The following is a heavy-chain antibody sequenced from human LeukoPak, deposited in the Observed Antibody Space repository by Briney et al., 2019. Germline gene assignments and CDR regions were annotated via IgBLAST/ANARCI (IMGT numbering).Heavy chain of an antibody. CDR3: VIGVGWQPDY. CDR1: GDSVTGYY. CDR2: IYKIGTT. J-gene: IGHJ4*02. Sequence: SETLSLTCTVFGDSVTGYYLNWVRQPPGKGLEWIGHIYKIGTTNYNPSLKNRLTISADTSTTQSSLKLRSVTDADTAVYYCVIGVGWQPDYWGQGALVTVSS. V-gene: IGHV4-59*02. D-gene: IGHD2-15*01.